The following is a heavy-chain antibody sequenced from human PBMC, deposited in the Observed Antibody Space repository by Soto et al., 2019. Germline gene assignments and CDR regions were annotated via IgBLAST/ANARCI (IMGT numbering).Heavy chain of an antibody. J-gene: IGHJ4*02. CDR1: GFTFANYG. D-gene: IGHD6-19*01. Sequence: PGGSLRLSWGTSGFTFANYGMGWVRQAPGKGLYWVSGISSSGRRTYYADSVKGRFTISRDNSKNTMYLEMDSLRADDTAVYYCAKVAKSAVVIEYFDSWGQGSLVTVSS. CDR3: AKVAKSAVVIEYFDS. CDR2: ISSSGRRT. V-gene: IGHV3-23*01.